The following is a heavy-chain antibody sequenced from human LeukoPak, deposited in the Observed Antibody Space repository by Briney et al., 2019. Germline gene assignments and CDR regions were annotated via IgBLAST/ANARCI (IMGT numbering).Heavy chain of an antibody. V-gene: IGHV3-64*01. CDR3: ARSSLTVGNNWFDP. Sequence: GGSLRLSCAASGFTFSTYAMHWVRQAPGKGLEYVSAITSNGDTTYYANSVKGRFTISRDNSKNTLFLQMGSLRTEDMAVYYCARSSLTVGNNWFDPWGQGTLVTVS. J-gene: IGHJ5*02. CDR2: ITSNGDTT. CDR1: GFTFSTYA. D-gene: IGHD7-27*01.